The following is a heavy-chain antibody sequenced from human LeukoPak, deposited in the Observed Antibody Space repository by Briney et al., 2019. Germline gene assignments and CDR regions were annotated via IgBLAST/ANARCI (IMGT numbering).Heavy chain of an antibody. V-gene: IGHV3-23*01. CDR1: GFIFSSYA. Sequence: PGGSLRLSCAASGFIFSSYAMSWVRQAPRKGLEWVSVISDSGGSTDYADSVKGRFTISRDNSKNTVYLQMNSLRAEDTALYYCAKDGVGSGTINWFDPWGQGTLVSVSS. D-gene: IGHD3-10*01. J-gene: IGHJ5*02. CDR3: AKDGVGSGTINWFDP. CDR2: ISDSGGST.